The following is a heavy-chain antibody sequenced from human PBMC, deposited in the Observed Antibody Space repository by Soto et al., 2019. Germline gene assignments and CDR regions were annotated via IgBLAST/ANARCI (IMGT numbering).Heavy chain of an antibody. V-gene: IGHV1-3*01. CDR2: INAGNGNT. J-gene: IGHJ5*02. CDR3: AFAPWAALGELNWFDP. D-gene: IGHD3-10*01. Sequence: ASVKVSCKASGYTFTSYAMHWVRQAPGQRLEWMGWINAGNGNTKYSQKFQGRVTITRDTSASTAYMELSSLRSEDTAVYYCAFAPWAALGELNWFDPWGQGILVTVSS. CDR1: GYTFTSYA.